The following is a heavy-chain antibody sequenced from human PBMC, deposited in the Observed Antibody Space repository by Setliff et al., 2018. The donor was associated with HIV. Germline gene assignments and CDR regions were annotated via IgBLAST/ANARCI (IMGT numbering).Heavy chain of an antibody. CDR1: GGSISSYY. V-gene: IGHV4-59*12. D-gene: IGHD5-12*01. Sequence: PSETLSLTCTVAGGSISSYYWSWIRQHPGKGLEWIGYIYDSGSTHYNPPLKSRATISADTSKNQFSLRLNSVTAADTAVYYCARGATLLPGYSDRWEYFYMDVWGKGTTVTVSS. J-gene: IGHJ6*03. CDR2: IYDSGST. CDR3: ARGATLLPGYSDRWEYFYMDV.